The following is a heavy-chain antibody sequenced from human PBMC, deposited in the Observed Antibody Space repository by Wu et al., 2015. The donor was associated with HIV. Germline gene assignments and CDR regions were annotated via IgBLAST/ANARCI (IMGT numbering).Heavy chain of an antibody. D-gene: IGHD3-10*01. CDR1: GDTFSNYA. Sequence: QVQLAQSGAEVKKPGSSVKVSCKGSGDTFSNYAISWVRQAPGQGLEWMGGIISIFDTVNYAQKFQGRVTITADKSMTTGYMELSSLRSEDTALYFCARDNYLSVWGQGTMVIVSS. V-gene: IGHV1-69*14. CDR2: IISIFDTV. CDR3: ARDNYLSV. J-gene: IGHJ3*01.